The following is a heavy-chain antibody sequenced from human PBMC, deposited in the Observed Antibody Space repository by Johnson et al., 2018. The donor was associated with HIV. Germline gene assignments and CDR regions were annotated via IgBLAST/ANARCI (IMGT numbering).Heavy chain of an antibody. CDR3: ARDRYSSSSGAFDI. Sequence: QVQLVESGGGVVQPGGSLRLSCEASGFIFSSYGMHWVRQAPGKGLEWVSVIYSGGSTYYADSVKGRFTISRDNSKNTLYLQMNSLRAEDTALYYCARDRYSSSSGAFDIWGQGTMVTVSS. CDR2: IYSGGST. D-gene: IGHD6-6*01. J-gene: IGHJ3*02. V-gene: IGHV3-NL1*01. CDR1: GFIFSSYG.